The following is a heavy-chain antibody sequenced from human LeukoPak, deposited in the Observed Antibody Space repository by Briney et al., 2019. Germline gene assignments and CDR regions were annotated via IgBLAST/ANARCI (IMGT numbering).Heavy chain of an antibody. D-gene: IGHD3-9*01. V-gene: IGHV3-23*01. CDR1: GFTFSNYA. CDR3: VIWGDYDVLTGYYVPDY. CDR2: ITGSGTNR. Sequence: GGSLRLSCVASGFTFSNYAMSWVRQAPGKGLEWVSAITGSGTNRYYADSLKGRLTTSRDNSKNTVFLQMNSLRHEDTAIYYCVIWGDYDVLTGYYVPDYWGQGTLVTVAS. J-gene: IGHJ4*02.